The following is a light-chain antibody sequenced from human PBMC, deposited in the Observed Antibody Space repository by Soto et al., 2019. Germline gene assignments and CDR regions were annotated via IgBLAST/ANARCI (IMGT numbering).Light chain of an antibody. V-gene: IGLV2-14*01. CDR1: SSDVGGYNY. J-gene: IGLJ2*01. Sequence: QSVLTQPASVSGSPGQSITICCTGTSSDVGGYNYVSWYQQHPGKAPKLMIYDVSNRPSGVSNRFSGSKSGNTASLTISGLQAEDEADYYCSSYTSSSTVFGGGTKVTVL. CDR3: SSYTSSSTV. CDR2: DVS.